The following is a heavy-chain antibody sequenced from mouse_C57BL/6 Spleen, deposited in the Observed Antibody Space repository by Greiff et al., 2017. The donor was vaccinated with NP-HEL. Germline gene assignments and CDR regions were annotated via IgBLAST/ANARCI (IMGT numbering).Heavy chain of an antibody. D-gene: IGHD2-4*01. CDR3: AGLPYWYFDV. CDR2: IHPNSGST. Sequence: VKLMESGAELVKPGASVKLSCKASGYTFTSYWMHWVKQRPGQGLEWIEMIHPNSGSTNYNEKFKSKATLTVDKSSSTAYMQLSSLTSEDSAVYYCAGLPYWYFDVWGTGTTVTVSS. J-gene: IGHJ1*03. CDR1: GYTFTSYW. V-gene: IGHV1-64*01.